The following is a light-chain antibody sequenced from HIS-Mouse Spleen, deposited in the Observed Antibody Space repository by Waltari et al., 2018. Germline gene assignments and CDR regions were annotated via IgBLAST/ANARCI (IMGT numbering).Light chain of an antibody. CDR1: SSDVGSYNL. CDR2: EGS. CDR3: CSYAGSSTYV. Sequence: QSALTQPASVSGSPGQSITISCTGTSSDVGSYNLVSWYQQYPGKAPKLRICEGSKRPSGVSNRFSGSKSGNTASLTISGLQAEDEADYYCCSYAGSSTYVFGTGTKVTVL. V-gene: IGLV2-23*01. J-gene: IGLJ1*01.